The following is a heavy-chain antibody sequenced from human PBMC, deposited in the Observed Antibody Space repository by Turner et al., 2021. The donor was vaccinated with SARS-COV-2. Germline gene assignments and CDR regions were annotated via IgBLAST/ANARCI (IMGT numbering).Heavy chain of an antibody. CDR2: SSGSVGST. Sequence: EVQLLESGGGLVQPGRSLRLSSAASGFTISNYAMSWVRQVPGKGLELVSTSSGSVGSTYYADSVKGRFTISRDNSKNSLYLQMNSLRAEDTAVYYCALYDGFGDYINYYYYGGMDVWGQGTTVTVSS. CDR3: ALYDGFGDYINYYYYGGMDV. V-gene: IGHV3-23*01. CDR1: GFTISNYA. J-gene: IGHJ6*02. D-gene: IGHD3-10*01.